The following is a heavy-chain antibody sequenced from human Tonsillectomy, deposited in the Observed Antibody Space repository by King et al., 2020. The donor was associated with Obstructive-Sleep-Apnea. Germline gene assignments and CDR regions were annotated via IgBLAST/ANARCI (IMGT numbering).Heavy chain of an antibody. V-gene: IGHV3-30*04. D-gene: IGHD5-18*01. J-gene: IGHJ4*02. CDR2: KSCDGTNR. CDR3: ARDRYEIQLWWLHEY. CDR1: GFTFNIYA. Sequence: HVQLVESGGGVVQPGRSLRLSCAASGFTFNIYALHWVRQAPGKGLESVAVKSCDGTNRYYADSVKGRFTISRDNSRNTLYLQMNSLRADDTALYYCARDRYEIQLWWLHEYWGQGTLVTVSS.